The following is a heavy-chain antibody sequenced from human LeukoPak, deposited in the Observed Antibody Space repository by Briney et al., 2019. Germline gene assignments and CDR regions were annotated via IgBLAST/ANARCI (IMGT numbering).Heavy chain of an antibody. D-gene: IGHD3-10*02. CDR3: AELGMTMIGGV. Sequence: PGGSLRLSCAASGFTFSSYEMNWVRQAPGKGLEWVSYISSSGSTIYYADSVKGRFTISRNNAKNSLYLQMNSLRAEDTAVYYCAELGMTMIGGVWGKGTTVTISS. V-gene: IGHV3-48*03. CDR1: GFTFSSYE. J-gene: IGHJ6*04. CDR2: ISSSGSTI.